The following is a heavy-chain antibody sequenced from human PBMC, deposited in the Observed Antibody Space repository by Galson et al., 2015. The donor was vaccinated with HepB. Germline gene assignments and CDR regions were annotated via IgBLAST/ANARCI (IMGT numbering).Heavy chain of an antibody. CDR3: ATGILLAGVPFDY. D-gene: IGHD2-15*01. J-gene: IGHJ4*02. Sequence: SVKVSCKVSGYTLTELPMHWVRQAPGKGLEWMGGFDPEDGETIYAQKFQGRVTMTEDTSTDTAYMELSSLRSEDTAVYYCATGILLAGVPFDYWGQGTLVTVSS. CDR1: GYTLTELP. CDR2: FDPEDGET. V-gene: IGHV1-24*01.